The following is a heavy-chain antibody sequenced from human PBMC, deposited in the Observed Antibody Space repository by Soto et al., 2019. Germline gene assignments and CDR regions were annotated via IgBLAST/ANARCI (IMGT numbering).Heavy chain of an antibody. V-gene: IGHV1-69*12. J-gene: IGHJ3*02. CDR3: ARGDYGDYTGSNDAFDI. CDR2: IIPIFGTA. CDR1: GGTFSSYA. Sequence: QVQLVQSGAEVKKPGSSVKVSCKASGGTFSSYAISWVRQAPGQGLEWMGGIIPIFGTANYAQKFQGRVTITADEYTSTADMELSSLRSEDTAVYYCARGDYGDYTGSNDAFDIWGQGTMVTVSS. D-gene: IGHD4-17*01.